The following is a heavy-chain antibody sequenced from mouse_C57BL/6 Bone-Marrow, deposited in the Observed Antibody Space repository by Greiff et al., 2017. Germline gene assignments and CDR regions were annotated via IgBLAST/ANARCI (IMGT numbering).Heavy chain of an antibody. Sequence: VQLQQPGAELVKPGASVKMSCKASGYTFTSYWITWVKQRPGQGLEWIGDIYPTSGRTNYNEQFKSKAILTVDTSSNTAYMQRSSLTSEDSAVFYCARSGPLGRSFDYWGQGTTLTVSS. J-gene: IGHJ2*01. D-gene: IGHD4-1*01. CDR1: GYTFTSYW. CDR3: ARSGPLGRSFDY. V-gene: IGHV1-55*01. CDR2: IYPTSGRT.